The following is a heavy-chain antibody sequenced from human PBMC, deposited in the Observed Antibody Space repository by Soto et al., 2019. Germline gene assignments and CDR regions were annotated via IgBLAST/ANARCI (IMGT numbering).Heavy chain of an antibody. CDR3: ARALIQLWPHYYYGMDV. Sequence: SETLSLTCTVSGGSISSGDYYWSWIRQPPGKGLEWIGYIYYSGTTYYNPSLKSRVTISVDTSKNQFSRKVSSVTAADTAVYYCARALIQLWPHYYYGMDVWGQGTTVTVSS. D-gene: IGHD5-18*01. CDR1: GGSISSGDYY. V-gene: IGHV4-30-4*01. CDR2: IYYSGTT. J-gene: IGHJ6*02.